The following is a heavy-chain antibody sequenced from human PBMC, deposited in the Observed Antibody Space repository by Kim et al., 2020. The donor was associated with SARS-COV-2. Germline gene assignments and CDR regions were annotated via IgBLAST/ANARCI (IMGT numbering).Heavy chain of an antibody. J-gene: IGHJ3*02. Sequence: GESLKISCEGSVYTFSNYWITWVRQMSGKGLEYMAKIVPSDSYANYSPSFQGRVTISVNKALNTAYLQWRSLKASDTAIYFCARRQGDGDGLDIWGQGT. CDR2: IVPSDSYA. CDR1: VYTFSNYW. D-gene: IGHD3-16*01. CDR3: ARRQGDGDGLDI. V-gene: IGHV5-10-1*01.